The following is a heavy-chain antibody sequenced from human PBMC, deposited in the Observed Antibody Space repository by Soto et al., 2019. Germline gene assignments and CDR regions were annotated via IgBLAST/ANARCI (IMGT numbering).Heavy chain of an antibody. D-gene: IGHD3-9*01. Sequence: GASVKVSCKASGGTFSSYTISWVRQAPGQGLEWMGRIIPILGIANYAQKFQGRVTITADKSTSTAYMELSSLRSEDTAVYYCARSMTGYYRPRSNWFDPWGQGTLVTVSS. CDR2: IIPILGIA. CDR1: GGTFSSYT. J-gene: IGHJ5*02. V-gene: IGHV1-69*02. CDR3: ARSMTGYYRPRSNWFDP.